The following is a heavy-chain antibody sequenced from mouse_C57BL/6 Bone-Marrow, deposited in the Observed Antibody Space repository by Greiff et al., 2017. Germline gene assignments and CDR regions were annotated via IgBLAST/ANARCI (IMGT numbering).Heavy chain of an antibody. CDR1: GFTFSDYG. Sequence: DVHLVESGGGLVKPGGSLKLSCAASGFTFSDYGMHWVRQAPEKGLEWVAYISSGSSTIYYADTVKGRFTISRDNAKNTLFLQMTSLRSEDTAMYYCARRWGLLYYYAMDYWGQGTSVTVSS. CDR2: ISSGSSTI. CDR3: ARRWGLLYYYAMDY. V-gene: IGHV5-17*01. J-gene: IGHJ4*01. D-gene: IGHD2-3*01.